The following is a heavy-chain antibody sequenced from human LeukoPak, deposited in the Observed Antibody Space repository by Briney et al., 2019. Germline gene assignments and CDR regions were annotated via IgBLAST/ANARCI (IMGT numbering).Heavy chain of an antibody. Sequence: GGSLRLSCAASGFTFSSYAMSCVRQAPGKGLEWVSAISGSGGSTYYADSVKGRFTISRDNSKNTLYLQMNSLRAEDTAVYYCAKGGAAAGKFDYWGQGTLVTVSS. CDR1: GFTFSSYA. CDR3: AKGGAAAGKFDY. D-gene: IGHD6-13*01. V-gene: IGHV3-23*01. CDR2: ISGSGGST. J-gene: IGHJ4*02.